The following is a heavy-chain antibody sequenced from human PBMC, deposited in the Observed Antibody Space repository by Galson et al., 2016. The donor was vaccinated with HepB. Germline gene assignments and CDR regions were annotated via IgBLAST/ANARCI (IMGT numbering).Heavy chain of an antibody. D-gene: IGHD6-19*01. CDR3: ATGIVVAGKMYYHYRDV. Sequence: SETLSLTCTVSGASISATNYYWGWIRQPPGRGLEWIGSIYHTESTNYNPSLESRVTISVDTAKNHLTLSLNSVTAADTAVYYCATGIVVAGKMYYHYRDVWGKGTSVTVSS. CDR1: GASISATNYY. CDR2: IYHTEST. J-gene: IGHJ6*03. V-gene: IGHV4-39*01.